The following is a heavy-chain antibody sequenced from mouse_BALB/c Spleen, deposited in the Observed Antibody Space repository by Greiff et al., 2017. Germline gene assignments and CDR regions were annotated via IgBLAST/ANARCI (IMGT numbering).Heavy chain of an antibody. J-gene: IGHJ4*01. D-gene: IGHD2-1*01. CDR3: ARQRVYYGNFYAMDY. CDR1: GFTFSSYG. V-gene: IGHV5-6*01. CDR2: ISSGGSYT. Sequence: EVQRVESGGDLVKPGGSLKLSCAASGFTFSSYGMSWVRQTPDKRLEWVATISSGGSYTYYPDSVKGRFTISRDNAKNTLYLQMSSLKSEDTAMYYCARQRVYYGNFYAMDYWGQGTSVTVSS.